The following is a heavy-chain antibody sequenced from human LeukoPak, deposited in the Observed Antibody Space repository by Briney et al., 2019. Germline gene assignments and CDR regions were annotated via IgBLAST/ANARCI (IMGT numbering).Heavy chain of an antibody. Sequence: GGSLRLSCAASGFTVSSNYMSWVRQAPGKGLEWVSVIYSGGSTYYADSVKGRFTISRDNSKNTLYLQMSSLRAEDTTVYYCARPSSDIRYFDWLYGYWGQGTLVTVSS. CDR1: GFTVSSNY. CDR3: ARPSSDIRYFDWLYGY. V-gene: IGHV3-66*04. J-gene: IGHJ4*02. D-gene: IGHD3-9*01. CDR2: IYSGGST.